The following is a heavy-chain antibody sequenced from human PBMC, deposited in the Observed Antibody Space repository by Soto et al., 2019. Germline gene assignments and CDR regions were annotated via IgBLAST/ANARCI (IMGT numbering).Heavy chain of an antibody. Sequence: QLVESGGALVQPGGPLRIPCATSGFTFSSTWMSWVREAPGKGLEWVANIKQDGSEMYYVDSVEGRFTISRDNVKNSLSLQMNSLSADDSAVYYCARVCSPPFGVDSMCYCTWGQGSQVTVSS. V-gene: IGHV3-7*01. CDR3: ARVCSPPFGVDSMCYCT. CDR1: GFTFSSTW. CDR2: IKQDGSEM. D-gene: IGHD3-16*01. J-gene: IGHJ5*02.